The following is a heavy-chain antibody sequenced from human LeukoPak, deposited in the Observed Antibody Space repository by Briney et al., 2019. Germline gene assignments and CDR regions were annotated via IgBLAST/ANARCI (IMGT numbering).Heavy chain of an antibody. CDR3: ARVEDRLYYYDSGIDY. J-gene: IGHJ4*02. Sequence: GGSLRLSCAASGFTLSNYAMSWVRQAPGKGLEWVSSITNSGGDTYYADSVKGRFTISRDNAMNTLYLQMNTLRAEDTAVYYCARVEDRLYYYDSGIDYWGQGTLVTVSS. V-gene: IGHV3-23*01. CDR2: ITNSGGDT. D-gene: IGHD3-22*01. CDR1: GFTLSNYA.